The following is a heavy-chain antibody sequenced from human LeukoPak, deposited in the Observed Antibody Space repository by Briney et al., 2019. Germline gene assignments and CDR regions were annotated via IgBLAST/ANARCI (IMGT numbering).Heavy chain of an antibody. Sequence: SETLSLTCTVSGGSISSSSYYWGWIRQPPGKGLEWIGSIYYSGSTYYNPSLKSRVTISVDRSKNQFSLKLSSVTAADTAVYYCARGWLLSYYFDYWGQRTLVTVSS. CDR1: GGSISSSSYY. D-gene: IGHD5-12*01. V-gene: IGHV4-39*07. J-gene: IGHJ4*02. CDR2: IYYSGST. CDR3: ARGWLLSYYFDY.